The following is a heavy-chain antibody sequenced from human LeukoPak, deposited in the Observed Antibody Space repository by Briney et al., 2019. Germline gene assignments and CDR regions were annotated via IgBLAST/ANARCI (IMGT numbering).Heavy chain of an antibody. D-gene: IGHD6-13*01. Sequence: PGGSLRLSCAASGFTFSSYSMNWVRQAPGKGLEWVSSISSSSSYIYYADSVKGRFTISRDNAKNSLYLQMNSLRAEDTAVYYCAKGAIAAGYQYYYMDVWGKGTTVTVSS. V-gene: IGHV3-21*04. CDR2: ISSSSSYI. J-gene: IGHJ6*03. CDR1: GFTFSSYS. CDR3: AKGAIAAGYQYYYMDV.